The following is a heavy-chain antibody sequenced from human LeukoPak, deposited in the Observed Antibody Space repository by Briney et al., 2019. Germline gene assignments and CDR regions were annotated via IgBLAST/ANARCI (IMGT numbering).Heavy chain of an antibody. CDR3: ARLLSIASVGFDY. J-gene: IGHJ4*02. CDR1: GFTFSSYS. V-gene: IGHV3-48*01. CDR2: ISSSSSTI. Sequence: GGSLRLSCAASGFTFSSYSMNWVRQAPGKGLEWVSYISSSSSTIYYADSVKGRFTISRDNAKNSLYLQMNSLRAEDTAVYYCARLLSIASVGFDYWGQGTLVTVSS. D-gene: IGHD6-13*01.